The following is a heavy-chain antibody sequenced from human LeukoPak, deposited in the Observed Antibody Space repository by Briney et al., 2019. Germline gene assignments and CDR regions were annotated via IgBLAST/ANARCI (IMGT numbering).Heavy chain of an antibody. D-gene: IGHD3-10*01. CDR3: ARDSYYYGSGPLRYYYYGMDV. Sequence: GGSLRLSCAASGFTFDDYAMHWVRQAPGKGLEWVSGISWNSGSIGYADSVKGRFTISRDNAKNTLYLQMNSLRAEDTAVYYCARDSYYYGSGPLRYYYYGMDVWGQGTTVTVSS. J-gene: IGHJ6*02. CDR2: ISWNSGSI. CDR1: GFTFDDYA. V-gene: IGHV3-9*01.